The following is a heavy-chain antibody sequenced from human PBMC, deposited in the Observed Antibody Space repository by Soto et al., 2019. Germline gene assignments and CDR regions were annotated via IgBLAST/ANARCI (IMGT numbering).Heavy chain of an antibody. D-gene: IGHD6-13*01. CDR2: IIPIFGTT. CDR3: ARELPPAPGSFREDALDI. J-gene: IGHJ3*02. CDR1: GGTFSNYA. Sequence: QVQLVQSGAELKKPGSSVKVSCQASGGTFSNYAISWVRQAPGQGLEWMGKIIPIFGTTNYAQNFRCRVTITADEYTTTAYMELSSLRSDDTALYYCARELPPAPGSFREDALDIWGQGTMITVSS. V-gene: IGHV1-69*15.